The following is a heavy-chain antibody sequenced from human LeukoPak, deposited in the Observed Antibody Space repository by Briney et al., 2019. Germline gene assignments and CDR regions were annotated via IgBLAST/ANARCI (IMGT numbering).Heavy chain of an antibody. CDR1: GGSFSGYY. J-gene: IGHJ6*02. Sequence: SETLSLTCAVYGGSFSGYYWSWIRQPPGKGLEWIGEINHSGSTNYNPSLKSRVTISVDTSKNQFSLKPSSVTAADTAVYYCARDFRGYCSSTSCYFRGYYYYGMDVWGQGTTVTVSS. CDR3: ARDFRGYCSSTSCYFRGYYYYGMDV. V-gene: IGHV4-34*01. D-gene: IGHD2-2*01. CDR2: INHSGST.